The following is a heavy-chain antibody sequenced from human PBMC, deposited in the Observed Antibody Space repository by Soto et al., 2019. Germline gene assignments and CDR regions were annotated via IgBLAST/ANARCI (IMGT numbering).Heavy chain of an antibody. J-gene: IGHJ5*02. Sequence: EVQLVESGGGLVQPGGSLRLSCAASGFTVSSNYMSWVRQAPGKGLGWVSVIYSGGSTYYADSVKGRFTISRDNSKNTLYLQMNSLRAEDTAVYYCARDRGVGRTGWFDPWGQGTLVTVSS. CDR3: ARDRGVGRTGWFDP. D-gene: IGHD1-26*01. CDR1: GFTVSSNY. V-gene: IGHV3-66*01. CDR2: IYSGGST.